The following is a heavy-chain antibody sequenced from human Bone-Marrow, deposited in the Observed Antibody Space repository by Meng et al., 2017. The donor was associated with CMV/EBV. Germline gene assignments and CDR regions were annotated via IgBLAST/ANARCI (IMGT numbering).Heavy chain of an antibody. CDR3: AREVGATTGPDD. J-gene: IGHJ4*01. D-gene: IGHD1-26*01. Sequence: GGSLRLSCAASGFTFRRYDMHWVRQAPGKGLEWVAVISYDGLNKYYADSVEGRFTLSRDNSRHSLYPQMNSLRADDTAVYYCAREVGATTGPDDWGQGTLVTVSS. CDR1: GFTFRRYD. CDR2: ISYDGLNK. V-gene: IGHV3-30-3*01.